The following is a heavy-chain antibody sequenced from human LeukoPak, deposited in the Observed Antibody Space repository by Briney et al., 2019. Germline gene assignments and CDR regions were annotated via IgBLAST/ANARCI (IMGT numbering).Heavy chain of an antibody. Sequence: ASVKVSCKASGYTFTSYGISWVRQAPGQGLKWMGWMSAYNGNTNYAQKLQGRVTMTTDTSTSTAYMELRSLRSDDTAVYYCARAKIVVVQAAFDYWGQGTLVTVSS. D-gene: IGHD2-2*01. CDR3: ARAKIVVVQAAFDY. J-gene: IGHJ4*02. CDR2: MSAYNGNT. V-gene: IGHV1-18*01. CDR1: GYTFTSYG.